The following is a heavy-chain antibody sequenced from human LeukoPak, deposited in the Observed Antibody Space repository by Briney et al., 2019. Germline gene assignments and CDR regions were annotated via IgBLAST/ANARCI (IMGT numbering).Heavy chain of an antibody. CDR2: IYPGDSDT. Sequence: GESLKISCKGSGYSFTNYWIGWVRQMPGKGLEWMGIIYPGDSDTRYSPSFQGQVTISADKSISTAYPQWSSLKTSDTAMYYCARLLTSYKSHWGSDWGQGTLVTVSS. D-gene: IGHD7-27*01. CDR3: ARLLTSYKSHWGSD. CDR1: GYSFTNYW. V-gene: IGHV5-51*01. J-gene: IGHJ4*02.